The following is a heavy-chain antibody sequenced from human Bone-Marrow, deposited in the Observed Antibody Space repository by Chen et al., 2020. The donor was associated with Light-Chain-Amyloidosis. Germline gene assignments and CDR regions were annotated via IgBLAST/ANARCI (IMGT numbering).Heavy chain of an antibody. CDR1: GFSLNVYA. Sequence: EVQVVESGGGLVKPGRSLRLSCTGSGFSLNVYAVSWFRQAPGKGLEWVSFIRSNYYGGTTEYAPSVKGRFTNSRDDSKSIAYLEMTGLKSEDTAVYFCAPGGPIAHGFDSWGQGTVVTVSS. V-gene: IGHV3-49*05. CDR2: IRSNYYGGTT. CDR3: APGGPIAHGFDS. J-gene: IGHJ3*01. D-gene: IGHD1-26*01.